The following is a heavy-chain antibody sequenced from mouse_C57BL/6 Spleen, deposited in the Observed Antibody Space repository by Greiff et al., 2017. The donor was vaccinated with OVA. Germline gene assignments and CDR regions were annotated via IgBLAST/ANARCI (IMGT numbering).Heavy chain of an antibody. D-gene: IGHD2-9*01. CDR3: GVTYYGNDEGYMDY. Sequence: VQLQQPGAELVKPGASVKMSCKASGYTFTSYWITWVKQRPGQGLEWIGDIYPGSGSTNYNEKFKSKATLTVDTSSSTDYMQLSSLTSEDSAVYYSGVTYYGNDEGYMDYWGQGTTLTVSS. CDR2: IYPGSGST. CDR1: GYTFTSYW. J-gene: IGHJ2*01. V-gene: IGHV1-55*01.